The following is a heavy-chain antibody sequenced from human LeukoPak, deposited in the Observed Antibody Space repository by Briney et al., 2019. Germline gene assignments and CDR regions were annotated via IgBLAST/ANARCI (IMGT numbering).Heavy chain of an antibody. CDR2: ISGGGGGTT. J-gene: IGHJ5*02. CDR1: GFTFSSCA. Sequence: GGSLRLSCVVSGFTFSSCAMTWVRQAPGKGLEWVSAISGGGGGTTYYAESVKGRFTITGDNSKNTVYLQMHSLRAEDTAIYFCAKGRAGGWNGGDRWGQGTLVTVSS. V-gene: IGHV3-23*01. CDR3: AKGRAGGWNGGDR. D-gene: IGHD1-1*01.